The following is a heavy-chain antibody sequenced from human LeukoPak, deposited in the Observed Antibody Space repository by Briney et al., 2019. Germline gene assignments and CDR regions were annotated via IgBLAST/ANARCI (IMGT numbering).Heavy chain of an antibody. V-gene: IGHV1-2*02. CDR2: INPNSGGA. D-gene: IGHD5-24*01. J-gene: IGHJ3*02. Sequence: ASVKVSCKASGYTFTGYDMRWVRQAPGQGLEWMGWINPNSGGANYEQKFQGRVTMTRDTSISTAYMELSRLRSDDTAVYYCAKGRDGYTPDDAFDIWGQGTVVTVAS. CDR1: GYTFTGYD. CDR3: AKGRDGYTPDDAFDI.